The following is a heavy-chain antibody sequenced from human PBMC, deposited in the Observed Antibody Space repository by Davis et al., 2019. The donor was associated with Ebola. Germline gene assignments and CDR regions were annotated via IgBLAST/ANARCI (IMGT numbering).Heavy chain of an antibody. V-gene: IGHV4-61*08. J-gene: IGHJ6*02. D-gene: IGHD3-3*01. Sequence: PSETLSLTCTVSGGSISSGGYYWSWIRQPPGKGLEWIGEINHSGSTNYNPSLKSRVTISVDTSKNQFSLKLSSVTAADTAVYYCARSVFGVVPLPLPYGMDVWGQGTTVTVSS. CDR2: INHSGST. CDR3: ARSVFGVVPLPLPYGMDV. CDR1: GGSISSGGYY.